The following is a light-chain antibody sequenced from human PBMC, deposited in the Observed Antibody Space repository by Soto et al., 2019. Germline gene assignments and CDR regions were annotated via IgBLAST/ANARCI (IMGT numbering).Light chain of an antibody. Sequence: EIVMTQSPATLSVSPGERATLSCRASQSVSSNLAWYQQKPGQAPRLLIYGASTRATGIAARFSGSGSGTEFTLTISSLQSEDFVVYYCQQYSTLPHTFGQGTKLEVK. CDR3: QQYSTLPHT. V-gene: IGKV3-15*01. CDR1: QSVSSN. CDR2: GAS. J-gene: IGKJ2*01.